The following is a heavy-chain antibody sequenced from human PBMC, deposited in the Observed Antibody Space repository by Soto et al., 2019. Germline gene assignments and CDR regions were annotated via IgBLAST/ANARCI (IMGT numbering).Heavy chain of an antibody. J-gene: IGHJ4*02. D-gene: IGHD4-17*01. V-gene: IGHV1-3*01. CDR1: GYSFTSYS. Sequence: QVQLVQSGAEVKKPGASVKVSCKASGYSFTSYSMHWVRQAPGQRLEWLGWINAGSGYTKYSQKFQGRVTLTRDTSASTAYMELSSLRSEDTAVYYCASGLPGYFGNWGQGTLVTVSS. CDR3: ASGLPGYFGN. CDR2: INAGSGYT.